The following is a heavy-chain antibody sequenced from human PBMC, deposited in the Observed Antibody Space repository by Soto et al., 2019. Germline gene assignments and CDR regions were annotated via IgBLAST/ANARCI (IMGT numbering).Heavy chain of an antibody. Sequence: EVQLVESGGGVVRPGGSLRLSCAASGFTFDDHGMTWVRQAPGKGLEWVSGITWNGATTGYADSVKGRFTISRDNAKNSLYLQMNSLRVEDTALYYCARDGGVVVAVDAFYVWGQGTMVTVSS. CDR2: ITWNGATT. D-gene: IGHD6-19*01. CDR1: GFTFDDHG. J-gene: IGHJ3*01. V-gene: IGHV3-20*04. CDR3: ARDGGVVVAVDAFYV.